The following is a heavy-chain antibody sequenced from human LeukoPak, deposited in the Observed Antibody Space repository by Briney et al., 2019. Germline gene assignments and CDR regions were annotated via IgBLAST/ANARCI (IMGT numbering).Heavy chain of an antibody. Sequence: PGGSLRLSCAASGFTFSSYSMSWVRQAPGKRLEWVSAITYSGEYTDYADSVKGRFTISRDNSKNTLFLQMSSLRADDTAVYFCAKRSSGTSGYFDSWGQGTLVTVSS. V-gene: IGHV3-23*01. CDR2: ITYSGEYT. CDR1: GFTFSSYS. J-gene: IGHJ4*02. CDR3: AKRSSGTSGYFDS. D-gene: IGHD6-25*01.